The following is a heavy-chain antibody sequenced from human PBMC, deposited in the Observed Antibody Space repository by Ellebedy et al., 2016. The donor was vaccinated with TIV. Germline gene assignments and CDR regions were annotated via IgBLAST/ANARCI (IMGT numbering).Heavy chain of an antibody. CDR2: IIPILGIA. D-gene: IGHD3-10*01. CDR3: ARALMVRGNWYFDL. CDR1: GGTFSSYA. J-gene: IGHJ2*01. V-gene: IGHV1-69*04. Sequence: AASVKVSCKASGGTFSSYAISWVRQAPGQGLEWIGRIIPILGIANYAQKFQGRVTITADKSTSTAYMELSSLRSEDTAVYYCARALMVRGNWYFDLWGRGTLVTVSS.